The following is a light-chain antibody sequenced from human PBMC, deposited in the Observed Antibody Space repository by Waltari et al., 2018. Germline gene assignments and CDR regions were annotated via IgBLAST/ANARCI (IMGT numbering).Light chain of an antibody. V-gene: IGKV1-5*03. J-gene: IGKJ1*01. CDR1: QSISDW. Sequence: DIQMTQSPYTLSASVGDRVTSTCRASQSISDWLAWYQQKPGKAPKLLIYKTSNLESGVPSRFSGSGSGTEFTLTISSLQPDDLATYYCQQYNTYTRSFGQGTKVEIK. CDR2: KTS. CDR3: QQYNTYTRS.